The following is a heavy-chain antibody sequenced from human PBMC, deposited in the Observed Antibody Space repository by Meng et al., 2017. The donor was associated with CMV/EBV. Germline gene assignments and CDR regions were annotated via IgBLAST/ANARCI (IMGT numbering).Heavy chain of an antibody. D-gene: IGHD6-13*01. CDR2: INWNGGST. CDR3: ARDWNSSSRYFDY. CDR1: GFTFDDYG. J-gene: IGHJ4*02. Sequence: GESLKISCAASGFTFDDYGMSWVRQAPGKGLEWVSGINWNGGSTGYADSVKGRFTISRDNAKNSLYLQMNSLRAEDTALYYCARDWNSSSRYFDYWGQGTLVTVSS. V-gene: IGHV3-20*04.